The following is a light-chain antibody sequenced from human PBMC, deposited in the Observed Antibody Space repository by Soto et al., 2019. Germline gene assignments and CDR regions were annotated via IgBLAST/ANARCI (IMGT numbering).Light chain of an antibody. CDR1: QVISSY. CDR3: QHYNSYSAA. Sequence: IQMTESPSTLSGSLGDRFTINCRATQVISSYLAWYQQKPGKAPKLLIYKASTLKSGVPSRFSGSGYGTEFTLTISSLQPDDFATYYCQHYNSYSAAFGQGTKVDIK. CDR2: KAS. V-gene: IGKV1-5*03. J-gene: IGKJ1*01.